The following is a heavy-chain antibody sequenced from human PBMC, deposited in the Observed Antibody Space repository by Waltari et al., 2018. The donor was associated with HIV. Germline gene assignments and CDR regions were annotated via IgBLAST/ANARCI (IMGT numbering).Heavy chain of an antibody. CDR3: ARGPSSGWSWFDP. J-gene: IGHJ5*02. CDR2: IGSLQNFI. Sequence: EVRLLEPGGGLVRPGGSLRLSCAASGFRFSDYNMNWVRQGPGKGLEWVASIGSLQNFIHYADSVKGRFTVSRDNAKNSLYLQMNSLTAEDTAVYYCARGPSSGWSWFDPWGQGTLVTVSS. D-gene: IGHD6-19*01. V-gene: IGHV3-21*01. CDR1: GFRFSDYN.